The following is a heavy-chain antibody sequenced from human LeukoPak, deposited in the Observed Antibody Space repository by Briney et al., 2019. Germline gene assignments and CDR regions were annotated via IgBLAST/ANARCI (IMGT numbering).Heavy chain of an antibody. V-gene: IGHV4-59*01. CDR3: ARALDSTRWFDP. J-gene: IGHJ5*02. Sequence: SETLSLTCTVSGGSISSYYWSWIRQPPGKGLEWIGYIYYSGSTNYNSSLKSRVTISVDTSKNQFSLKLSSVTAADTAVYYCARALDSTRWFDPWGQGTLVTVSS. CDR2: IYYSGST. CDR1: GGSISSYY. D-gene: IGHD3-9*01.